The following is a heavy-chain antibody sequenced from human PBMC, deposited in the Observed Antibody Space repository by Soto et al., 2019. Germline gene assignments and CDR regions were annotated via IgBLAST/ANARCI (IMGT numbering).Heavy chain of an antibody. CDR2: ISLYSDGT. Sequence: GASVKFPCKTSGYTFSNDGITWVRQAPGQPLEWLGWISLYSDGTNYAQKFQGRVSMTTDTSTTTAYMELRSLRSDDTAVYYCARVVPGAEAWFGPWGQGTLVTVSS. V-gene: IGHV1-18*01. J-gene: IGHJ5*02. CDR1: GYTFSNDG. CDR3: ARVVPGAEAWFGP. D-gene: IGHD2-2*01.